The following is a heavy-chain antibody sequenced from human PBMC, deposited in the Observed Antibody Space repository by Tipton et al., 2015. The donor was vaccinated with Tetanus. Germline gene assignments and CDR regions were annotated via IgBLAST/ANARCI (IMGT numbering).Heavy chain of an antibody. V-gene: IGHV4-59*01. CDR1: GGSISSYY. D-gene: IGHD6-19*01. Sequence: GLVKPSETLSLTCTVSGGSISSYYWTWIRQPPGRGLEWIGHVHYSGSTNYSPSLRSRVTLSVDTSKNQFSLKLSSVTAADTAVYYCARIGWLQQNKPAFDIWGQGTVVTVSS. J-gene: IGHJ3*02. CDR2: VHYSGST. CDR3: ARIGWLQQNKPAFDI.